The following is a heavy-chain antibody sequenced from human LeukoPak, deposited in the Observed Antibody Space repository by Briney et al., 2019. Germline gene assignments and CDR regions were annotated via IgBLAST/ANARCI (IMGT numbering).Heavy chain of an antibody. D-gene: IGHD1-1*01. CDR2: IWYDGSNK. Sequence: GGSLRLSCAASGFTLSSYGMHWVRQAPGKGLEWVAVIWYDGSNKYYADSVKGRFTISRDNSKNTLYLQMNSLRAEDTAVYYCARSTGTSDYYYMDVWGKGTTVTVSS. CDR1: GFTLSSYG. CDR3: ARSTGTSDYYYMDV. V-gene: IGHV3-33*01. J-gene: IGHJ6*03.